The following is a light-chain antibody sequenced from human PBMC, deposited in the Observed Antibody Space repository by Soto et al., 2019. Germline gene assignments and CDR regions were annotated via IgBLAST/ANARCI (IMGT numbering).Light chain of an antibody. CDR3: LCYITYPWT. CDR2: DAS. V-gene: IGKV1-5*01. Sequence: QMTQSPSTLSASLGDTVTITCRASQSVSSWLAWYQQRAGKAPKVLMYDASNLESGVPSRFSGSGSGTEFSLTISSLQPEDFATYYCLCYITYPWTFGQGTKVDIK. CDR1: QSVSSW. J-gene: IGKJ1*01.